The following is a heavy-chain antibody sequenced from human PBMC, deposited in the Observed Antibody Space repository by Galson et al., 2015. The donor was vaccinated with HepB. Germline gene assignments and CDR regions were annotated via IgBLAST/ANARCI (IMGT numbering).Heavy chain of an antibody. CDR1: GFTFGDYA. Sequence: SLRLSCAASGFTFGDYAMSWFRQAPGKGLEWVGFIRSKAYGGTTEYAASVKGRFTISRDDSKSIAYLQMNSLKTEDTAVYYCTRVGYSSGWYGEDYWGQGTLVTVSS. J-gene: IGHJ4*02. V-gene: IGHV3-49*03. D-gene: IGHD6-19*01. CDR3: TRVGYSSGWYGEDY. CDR2: IRSKAYGGTT.